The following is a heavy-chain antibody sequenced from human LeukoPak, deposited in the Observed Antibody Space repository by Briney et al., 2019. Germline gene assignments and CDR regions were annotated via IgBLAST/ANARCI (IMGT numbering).Heavy chain of an antibody. D-gene: IGHD5-18*01. Sequence: SETLSLTCTVSGGSVNSGSSYWGWIRQPPGKGLEWIASIYYSGSTYYNPSLKSRVTISVDTSKNHFSLKVSSVTAADTAVYYCARDQRPGGYSYHYFDYWGQGTLVTVSS. CDR1: GGSVNSGSSY. J-gene: IGHJ4*02. V-gene: IGHV4-39*02. CDR2: IYYSGST. CDR3: ARDQRPGGYSYHYFDY.